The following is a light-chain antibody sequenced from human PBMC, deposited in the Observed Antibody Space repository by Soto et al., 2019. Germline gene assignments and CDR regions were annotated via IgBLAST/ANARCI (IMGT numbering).Light chain of an antibody. Sequence: EAVMTQSPGTLSVSPGERVTLSCRASQSVSSHLAWYQQKPGQAPRLLIHGASTRATGIPDRFSGSGSGTEFTLTISSWQSEDSAVYYCQQYNRWPFPFGPGTKVHIK. V-gene: IGKV3-15*01. CDR1: QSVSSH. CDR2: GAS. J-gene: IGKJ3*01. CDR3: QQYNRWPFP.